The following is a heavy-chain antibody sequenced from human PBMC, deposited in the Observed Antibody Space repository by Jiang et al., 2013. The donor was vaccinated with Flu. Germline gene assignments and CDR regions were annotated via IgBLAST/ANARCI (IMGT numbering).Heavy chain of an antibody. J-gene: IGHJ5*02. CDR2: INPSGGST. CDR3: ARVLGARSSENWFDP. D-gene: IGHD6-6*01. V-gene: IGHV1-46*01. CDR1: GGTFSSYA. Sequence: GAEVKKPGSSVKVSCKASGGTFSSYAISWVRQAPGQGLEWMGIINPSGGSTSYAQKFQGRVTMTRDTSTSTVYMELSSLRSEDTAVYYSARVLGARSSENWFDPWGQGTLVTVSS.